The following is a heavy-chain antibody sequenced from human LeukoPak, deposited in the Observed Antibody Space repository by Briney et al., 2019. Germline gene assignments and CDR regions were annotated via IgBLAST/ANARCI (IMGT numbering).Heavy chain of an antibody. Sequence: GGSLRLSCAASGFTFSGSAMHWVRQASRQGLEWVGRIRSKANSYATAYAALVKVKFTISRDDSKNTAYLRMTSRKPEDTAVYYGSHSIVGATEWFIDDWGQGTLVTVPS. CDR3: SHSIVGATEWFIDD. V-gene: IGHV3-73*01. D-gene: IGHD1-26*01. CDR1: GFTFSGSA. J-gene: IGHJ4*02. CDR2: IRSKANSYAT.